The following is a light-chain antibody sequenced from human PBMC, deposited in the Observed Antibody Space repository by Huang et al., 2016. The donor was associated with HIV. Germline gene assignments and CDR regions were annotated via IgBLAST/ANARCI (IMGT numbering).Light chain of an antibody. Sequence: IVLTQSPATLSWYLGESVTLYCRASQTIDRHLAWYQHKSGQPPRLLSYDASTRVTGSPSNFSGGGSGTHFILNMSRLEPDDCAVYYCQQRTSWPTFGGGTKVEIK. CDR1: QTIDRH. CDR3: QQRTSWPT. V-gene: IGKV3-11*01. CDR2: DAS. J-gene: IGKJ4*01.